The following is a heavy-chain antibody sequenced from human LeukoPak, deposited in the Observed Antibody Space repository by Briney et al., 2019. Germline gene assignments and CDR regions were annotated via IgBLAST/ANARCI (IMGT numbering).Heavy chain of an antibody. V-gene: IGHV1-2*02. CDR3: TRVDSTGYYRGRGPIDY. CDR2: INPNSGGT. D-gene: IGHD3-22*01. CDR1: GYTFSGYY. Sequence: ASVKVSCKASGYTFSGYYIHWVRQAPGQGLEWMGWINPNSGGTNYAQRFQGRVTMTRDTSISTAYMDLSRLRPDDTAVYYCTRVDSTGYYRGRGPIDYWGQGTLVTVSS. J-gene: IGHJ4*02.